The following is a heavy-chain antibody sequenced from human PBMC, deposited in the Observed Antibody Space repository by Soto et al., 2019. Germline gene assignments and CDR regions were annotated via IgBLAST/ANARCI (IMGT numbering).Heavy chain of an antibody. J-gene: IGHJ5*02. CDR1: GGSISTYY. D-gene: IGHD4-4*01. CDR2: IYYSGST. Sequence: SETLSLTCTISGGSISTYYWSWIRQPPGKGLEWIGYIYYSGSTNYNPSLKSRVTISLDTSKNQFPLKLSSVTAADTAVYYCALTDYSNDGWFDPWGQGTLVTVSS. CDR3: ALTDYSNDGWFDP. V-gene: IGHV4-59*01.